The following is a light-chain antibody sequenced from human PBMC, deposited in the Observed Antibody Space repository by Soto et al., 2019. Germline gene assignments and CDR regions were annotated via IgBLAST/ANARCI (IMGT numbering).Light chain of an antibody. CDR1: QSVSSN. Sequence: EVMMKQSPATLSVSPGERATLSCRASQSVSSNLAWYQQKPGQAPRLLIYDASHRANGIPARFSGSGSGTDFTLTISSLEPEDFAVYYCHQRGSWPRGTFGQGTMVDI. CDR3: HQRGSWPRGT. V-gene: IGKV3-11*01. CDR2: DAS. J-gene: IGKJ1*01.